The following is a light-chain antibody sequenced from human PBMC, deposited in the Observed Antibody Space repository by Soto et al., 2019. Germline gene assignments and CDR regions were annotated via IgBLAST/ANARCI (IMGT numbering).Light chain of an antibody. CDR1: QSVSNNY. CDR2: GAS. Sequence: EIVLTQSPGNLSLSPGERATLSCRASQSVSNNYLAWYQQKPGQAPRLLVYGASNRATGIPNRFSGSGAGTDFTLTISRLEPDDFAVYYCQQYGSSGTLGQGTKVDIK. V-gene: IGKV3-20*01. J-gene: IGKJ1*01. CDR3: QQYGSSGT.